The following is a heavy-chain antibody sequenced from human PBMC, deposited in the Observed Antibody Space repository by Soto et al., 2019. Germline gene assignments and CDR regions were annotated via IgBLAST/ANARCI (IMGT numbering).Heavy chain of an antibody. CDR3: ARYTIFGVVIPFDY. CDR1: GFTFSSYW. J-gene: IGHJ4*02. V-gene: IGHV3-7*01. CDR2: IKQDGSEK. Sequence: GGSLRLSCAASGFTFSSYWMSWVRQAPGKGLEWVANIKQDGSEKYYVDSVKGRFTISRDNDKNSLYLQMNSLRAEDTAVYYCARYTIFGVVIPFDYWGQGTLVTVSS. D-gene: IGHD3-3*01.